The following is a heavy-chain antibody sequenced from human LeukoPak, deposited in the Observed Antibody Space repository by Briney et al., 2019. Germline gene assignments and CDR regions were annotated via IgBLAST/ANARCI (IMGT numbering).Heavy chain of an antibody. D-gene: IGHD4-17*01. V-gene: IGHV1-69*04. Sequence: ASVKVSCTASGGTFSSYAISWVRQAPGQGLEWMGRIIPILGIANYAQKFQGRVTITADKSTSTAYMELSSLRSEDTAVYYCAREATTVTYYYYGMDVWGQGTTVTVSS. CDR2: IIPILGIA. J-gene: IGHJ6*02. CDR3: AREATTVTYYYYGMDV. CDR1: GGTFSSYA.